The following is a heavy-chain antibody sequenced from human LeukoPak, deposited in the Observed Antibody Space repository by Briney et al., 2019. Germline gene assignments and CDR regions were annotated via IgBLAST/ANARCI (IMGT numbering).Heavy chain of an antibody. Sequence: GGSLRLSCAASGFTFSSPAMSWVRQAPGKGLEWVSSITPSGDGTYYADSVKGRFTISRDNSKNTPYLQMNSLRAEDTAVYYCAKDSPVATRWGQGTLVTVSS. CDR2: ITPSGDGT. CDR3: AKDSPVATR. V-gene: IGHV3-23*01. D-gene: IGHD2-15*01. J-gene: IGHJ4*02. CDR1: GFTFSSPA.